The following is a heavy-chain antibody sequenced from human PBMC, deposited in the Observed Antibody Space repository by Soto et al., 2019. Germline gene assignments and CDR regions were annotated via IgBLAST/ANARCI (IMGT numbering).Heavy chain of an antibody. CDR3: ATSYGVGSAHFDY. V-gene: IGHV1-69*02. Sequence: QVQLVQSGAEVKMPGSSVKVSCTASGGTCTSYTFRWVRQVPGQGLEWMGRIIPILRMADFAQKFQGRVTINADQYTSSVYMKLNSLRSEDTAVYYCATSYGVGSAHFDYWGQGTLVTVS. CDR1: GGTCTSYT. CDR2: IIPILRMA. D-gene: IGHD3-10*01. J-gene: IGHJ4*02.